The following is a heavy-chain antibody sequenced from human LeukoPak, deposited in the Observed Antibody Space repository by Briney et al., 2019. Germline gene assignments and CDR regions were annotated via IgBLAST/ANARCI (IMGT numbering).Heavy chain of an antibody. Sequence: ASVKVSCKASGYTFTSHAMNWVRQAPGQGLEWMGWINTNTGNPTYAQGFTGRFVFSLDTSVRTAYLQISSLKAEDTAVYYCARDQELQGSTPLYCSGGSCYIGYYYGMDVWGQGTTVTVSS. CDR1: GYTFTSHA. D-gene: IGHD2-15*01. V-gene: IGHV7-4-1*02. CDR2: INTNTGNP. CDR3: ARDQELQGSTPLYCSGGSCYIGYYYGMDV. J-gene: IGHJ6*02.